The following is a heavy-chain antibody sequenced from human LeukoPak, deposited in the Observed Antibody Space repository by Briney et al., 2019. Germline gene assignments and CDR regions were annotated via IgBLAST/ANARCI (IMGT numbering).Heavy chain of an antibody. CDR3: ARQDYSKGPLTLRY. J-gene: IGHJ4*02. CDR1: GYSFTSYW. CDR2: IYPGDSDT. Sequence: PGESLKISCKGPGYSFTSYWIGWVRQMPGKGLEWMGIIYPGDSDTRYSPSFQGRVTISADKSISTAYLQWSSLKASDTAMYYCARQDYSKGPLTLRYWGQGTLVTVSS. D-gene: IGHD4-11*01. V-gene: IGHV5-51*01.